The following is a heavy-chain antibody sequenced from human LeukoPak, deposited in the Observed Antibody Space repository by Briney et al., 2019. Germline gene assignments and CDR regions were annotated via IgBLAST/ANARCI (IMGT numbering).Heavy chain of an antibody. D-gene: IGHD3-10*01. CDR2: LSDSGPST. J-gene: IGHJ4*02. CDR3: VKSSHGSGTYYGGFDY. CDR1: GFTFTSYA. Sequence: GGSLRLSCAASGFTFTSYAMSWVRQAPGKGLEWVSTLSDSGPSTFYADSAKGRFTISRDNSKNTLYLQMNSLRGEDTALYYCVKSSHGSGTYYGGFDYWGQGTLVSVST. V-gene: IGHV3-23*01.